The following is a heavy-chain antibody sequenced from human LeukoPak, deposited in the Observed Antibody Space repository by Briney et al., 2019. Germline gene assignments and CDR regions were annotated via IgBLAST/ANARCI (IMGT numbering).Heavy chain of an antibody. CDR3: ARVEMATTKYYYGMDV. D-gene: IGHD5-24*01. J-gene: IGHJ6*02. CDR1: GGTFSSYA. V-gene: IGHV1-69*04. Sequence: GSSVKVSCKASGGTFSSYAISWVRQAPGQGLEWMGRIIPIFGIANYAQKFQGRVTITADKSMSTAYMELSSLRSEDTAVYYCARVEMATTKYYYGMDVWGQGTTVTVSS. CDR2: IIPIFGIA.